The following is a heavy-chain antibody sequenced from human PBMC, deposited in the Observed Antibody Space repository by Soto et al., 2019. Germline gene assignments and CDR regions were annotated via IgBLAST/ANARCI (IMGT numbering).Heavy chain of an antibody. J-gene: IGHJ4*02. CDR2: IYPGDSDT. D-gene: IGHD3-3*01. V-gene: IGHV5-51*01. CDR1: GYNFASHW. CDR3: ARLELSGLDY. Sequence: GESLKISCNGSGYNFASHWIAWVRQMPGKGLEGMGIIYPGDSDTRYSPSFQGPVTISADKSFSPAYLPCSSLKASDTAIYFCARLELSGLDYWGQGTPVTVSS.